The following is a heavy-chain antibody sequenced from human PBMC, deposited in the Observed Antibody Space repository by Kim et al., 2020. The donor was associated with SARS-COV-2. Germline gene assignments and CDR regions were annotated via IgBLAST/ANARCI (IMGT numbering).Heavy chain of an antibody. D-gene: IGHD3-10*01. V-gene: IGHV3-30*18. J-gene: IGHJ6*02. Sequence: GGSLRLSCAASGFTFSSYGMHWVRQAPGKGLEWVTVISYDGSDKYYADSVKGRFTISRDNSKNTLYLQVNSLRAEDTAVYYCAKSMGFGELANYFGMDVWGQGTTVTVSS. CDR1: GFTFSSYG. CDR3: AKSMGFGELANYFGMDV. CDR2: ISYDGSDK.